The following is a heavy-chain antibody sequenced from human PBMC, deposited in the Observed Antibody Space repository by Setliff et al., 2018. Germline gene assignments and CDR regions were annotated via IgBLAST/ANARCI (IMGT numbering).Heavy chain of an antibody. CDR3: ARMTGFLYTDV. D-gene: IGHD3-3*01. V-gene: IGHV4-38-2*02. Sequence: SETLSLTCTVSGASISSTYYWGWVRQSPEKGLEWIGSIYYRGINFSNPSLRSRVTMSVDTSKNQFSLKLSSVTAADTAVYYCARMTGFLYTDVWGKGTTVTVSS. CDR2: IYYRGIN. CDR1: GASISSTYY. J-gene: IGHJ6*03.